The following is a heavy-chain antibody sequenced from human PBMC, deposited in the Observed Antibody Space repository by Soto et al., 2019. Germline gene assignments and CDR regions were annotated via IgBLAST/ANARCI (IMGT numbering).Heavy chain of an antibody. V-gene: IGHV3-64D*08. Sequence: AGGSLRLSCSASGFTLSSYAMHWVRQAPGKGLEYVSAISSNGGSTYYADSAKGRFTISRDNSKNTLYLQMSSLRAEDTAVYYCVKEYSYGPYYFDYWGQGTLVTVSS. CDR2: ISSNGGST. CDR3: VKEYSYGPYYFDY. J-gene: IGHJ4*02. CDR1: GFTLSSYA. D-gene: IGHD5-18*01.